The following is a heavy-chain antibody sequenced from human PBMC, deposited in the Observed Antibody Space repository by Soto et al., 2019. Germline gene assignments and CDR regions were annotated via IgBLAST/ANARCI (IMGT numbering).Heavy chain of an antibody. CDR2: MDPNSGST. CDR3: ARERKFDFWRKGLDV. V-gene: IGHV1-8*01. CDR1: GYTFTTYD. Sequence: ASVNVSFKASGYTFTTYDINWVRQAPGQGLELLGWMDPNSGSTGYAQNFQGRITMTRXXXXXXAXMXLXXXXSEXTAVYYCARERKFDFWRKGLDVWGQGTTVTVSS. J-gene: IGHJ6*02. D-gene: IGHD3-3*01.